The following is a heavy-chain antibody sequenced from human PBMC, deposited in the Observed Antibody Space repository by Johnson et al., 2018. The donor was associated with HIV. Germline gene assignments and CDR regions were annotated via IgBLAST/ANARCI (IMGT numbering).Heavy chain of an antibody. CDR3: ARGSGSYYSNAFDI. D-gene: IGHD1-26*01. CDR2: ISWNSGSI. J-gene: IGHJ3*02. CDR1: GFTFDDYA. Sequence: VQLVESGGGLVQPGRSLRLSCAASGFTFDDYAMHWVRQAPGKGLEWVSGISWNSGSIGYADSVKGRFTISRDNAKNSLYLQMNSLRAEDTALYCCARGSGSYYSNAFDIWGQGTMVTVSS. V-gene: IGHV3-9*01.